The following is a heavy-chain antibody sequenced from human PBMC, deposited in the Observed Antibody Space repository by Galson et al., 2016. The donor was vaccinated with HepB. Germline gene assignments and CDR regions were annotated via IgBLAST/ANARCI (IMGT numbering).Heavy chain of an antibody. V-gene: IGHV4-59*01. CDR3: AREGGRNWNREVNWLDP. D-gene: IGHD1/OR15-1a*01. CDR1: GGSTSGYY. Sequence: SETLSLTCTVSGGSTSGYYWSWFRQAPGKGLDWIAYVYYTVSTRSNPSFESRVALSIDSPKNQVSLQLRSVTAADTAIYYCAREGGRNWNREVNWLDPWGQGTLVTVSS. J-gene: IGHJ5*02. CDR2: VYYTVST.